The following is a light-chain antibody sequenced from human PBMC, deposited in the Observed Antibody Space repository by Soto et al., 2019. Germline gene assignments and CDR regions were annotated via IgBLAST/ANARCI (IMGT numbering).Light chain of an antibody. CDR3: QQYGSSGT. V-gene: IGKV3-20*01. J-gene: IGKJ1*01. CDR2: GAS. Sequence: EIVLTQSPGTLSLSPGERATLSCRASQSVSNNYLAWYQQKPGQAPRLLIYGASNRATGIPDRFSGSGSGTDFPPTISRLEPEDFAVYYCQQYGSSGTFGQGTKVEIK. CDR1: QSVSNNY.